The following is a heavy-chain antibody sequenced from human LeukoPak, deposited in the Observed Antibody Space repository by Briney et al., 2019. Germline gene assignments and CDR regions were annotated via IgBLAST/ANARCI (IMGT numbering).Heavy chain of an antibody. CDR3: ARDKLVRRITIFGVVNPTHNWFDP. CDR2: INSDGSST. Sequence: PGGSLRLSCAASGFTFSSYWMHWVRQAPGKGLVGVSRINSDGSSTSYADSVKGRFTISRDNAKNTLYLQMNSLRAEDTAVYYCARDKLVRRITIFGVVNPTHNWFDPWGQGTLVTVSS. D-gene: IGHD3-3*01. V-gene: IGHV3-74*01. CDR1: GFTFSSYW. J-gene: IGHJ5*02.